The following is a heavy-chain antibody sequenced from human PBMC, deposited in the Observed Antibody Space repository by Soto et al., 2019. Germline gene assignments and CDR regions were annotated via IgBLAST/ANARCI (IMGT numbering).Heavy chain of an antibody. Sequence: PGGSLRLSCAVSGSIFSSYGMHWVRQAPGKGLEWVAVTSYDGRNNNYADSVRGRFTISRDNSKSTLYLQMNSLRPEDTAVYYCAKDIEPGLRVFDYWGQGTLVTVSS. V-gene: IGHV3-30*18. J-gene: IGHJ4*02. D-gene: IGHD5-12*01. CDR1: GSIFSSYG. CDR3: AKDIEPGLRVFDY. CDR2: TSYDGRNN.